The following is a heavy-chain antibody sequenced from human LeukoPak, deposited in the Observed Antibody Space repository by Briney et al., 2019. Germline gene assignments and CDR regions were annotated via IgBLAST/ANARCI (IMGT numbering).Heavy chain of an antibody. Sequence: ASVKVSCKASGYTFTSYYIHWVRQAPGQGLEWMGIINPSGGSTSYAQKFQGRVTMTSDTSTSTVYMQLSSLRSEDTAVYYCAAPLLDYWGQGTLVTVSS. CDR3: AAPLLDY. J-gene: IGHJ4*02. CDR1: GYTFTSYY. CDR2: INPSGGST. V-gene: IGHV1-46*01. D-gene: IGHD5/OR15-5a*01.